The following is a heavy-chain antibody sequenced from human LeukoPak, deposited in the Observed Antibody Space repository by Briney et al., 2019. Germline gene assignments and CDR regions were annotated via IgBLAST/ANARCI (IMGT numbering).Heavy chain of an antibody. D-gene: IGHD3-3*01. V-gene: IGHV4-4*07. CDR2: IYSSGNT. Sequence: PSETLSLTCTVSGGSISGFYWTWIRQPAGKGLEWIGRIYSSGNTNYNRSLKSRVTISVDTSKNQFSLKLSSVTAADTAVYYCARGRIFGVVRYGMDVWGQGTTVTVSS. J-gene: IGHJ6*02. CDR1: GGSISGFY. CDR3: ARGRIFGVVRYGMDV.